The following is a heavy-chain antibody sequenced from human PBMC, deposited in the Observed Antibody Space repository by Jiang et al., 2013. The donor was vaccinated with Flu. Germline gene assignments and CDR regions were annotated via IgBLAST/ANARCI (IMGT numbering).Heavy chain of an antibody. Sequence: QLVESGGGLVQPGGSLRLSCAVSGSTVSNDYMSWARQAPGKGLEWVSVIYSGGTTYYANSVKGRFTISRDNSRDTLYLQMNNLRAEDTAVYYCAVYHDSSGYSPGGIDIWGQGTMVTVSS. D-gene: IGHD3-22*01. J-gene: IGHJ3*02. CDR2: IYSGGTT. CDR1: GSTVSNDY. V-gene: IGHV3-66*01. CDR3: AVYHDSSGYSPGGIDI.